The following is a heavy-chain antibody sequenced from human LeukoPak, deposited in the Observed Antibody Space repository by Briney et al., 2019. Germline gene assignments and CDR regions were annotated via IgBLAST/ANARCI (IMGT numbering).Heavy chain of an antibody. CDR2: IIPIFGTA. Sequence: ASVKVSCKSSGGTFSSYAISWVRQAPGQGLEWMGGIIPIFGTANYAQKFQGRVTITADKSTSTAYMELSSLRSEDTAVYYCARAGGLQGGYYYYYGMDVWGKGTTVTVSS. J-gene: IGHJ6*04. CDR3: ARAGGLQGGYYYYYGMDV. V-gene: IGHV1-69*06. D-gene: IGHD2-21*01. CDR1: GGTFSSYA.